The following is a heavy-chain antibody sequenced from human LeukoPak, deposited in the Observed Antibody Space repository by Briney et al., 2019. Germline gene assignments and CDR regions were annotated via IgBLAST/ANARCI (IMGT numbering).Heavy chain of an antibody. V-gene: IGHV1-2*02. CDR2: INPNSGGT. CDR1: GYTLTGYY. D-gene: IGHD4-23*01. J-gene: IGHJ3*02. CDR3: ARTGGHGGPDDAFDI. Sequence: ASVKVSCKASGYTLTGYYMHWVRQAPGQGLEWMGWINPNSGGTNYAQKFQGRVTMTRDTSISTAYMELSRLRSDDTAVYYCARTGGHGGPDDAFDIWGQGTMVTVSS.